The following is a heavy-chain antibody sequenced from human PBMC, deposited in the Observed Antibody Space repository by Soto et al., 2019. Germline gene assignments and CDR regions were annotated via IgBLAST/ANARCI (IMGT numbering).Heavy chain of an antibody. D-gene: IGHD6-19*01. CDR1: GGTFSSYA. V-gene: IGHV1-69*06. CDR3: ARDNREISSGWYGEGYYYYGMDV. Sequence: SVKVSCRASGGTFSSYAISWVRQAPGQGLEWMGGIIPIFGTANYAQKFQGRVTITADKSTSTAYMELSSLRSEDTAVYYCARDNREISSGWYGEGYYYYGMDVWGQGTTVTVSS. J-gene: IGHJ6*02. CDR2: IIPIFGTA.